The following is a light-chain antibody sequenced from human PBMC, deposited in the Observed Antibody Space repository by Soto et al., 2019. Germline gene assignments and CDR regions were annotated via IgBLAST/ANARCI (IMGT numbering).Light chain of an antibody. V-gene: IGKV3-20*01. CDR2: GAS. Sequence: DIVMTQSPATLSVSPGEGATLSCRASQSVSSKLAWYQQKPGQAPRLLIYGASTRATGCPDRFSGSGSGTDFTPTINRLEPEDFAVYYCQQYAGSPETFGQGTKVDIK. J-gene: IGKJ1*01. CDR1: QSVSSK. CDR3: QQYAGSPET.